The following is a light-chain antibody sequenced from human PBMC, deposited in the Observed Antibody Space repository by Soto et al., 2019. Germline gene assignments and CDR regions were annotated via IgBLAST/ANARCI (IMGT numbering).Light chain of an antibody. V-gene: IGKV2-30*01. CDR2: KVS. Sequence: DVVITQSPLSLPVTLVQPASISFMSSQILLYSDGDTYLSWFHQRPGQSPRRLIYKVSKRDSGVPDRFSGSGSATDFTLKISRVEAADVGVYYCMQNTHWPPINCGQGTRREIK. J-gene: IGKJ5*01. CDR1: QILLYSDGDTY. CDR3: MQNTHWPPIN.